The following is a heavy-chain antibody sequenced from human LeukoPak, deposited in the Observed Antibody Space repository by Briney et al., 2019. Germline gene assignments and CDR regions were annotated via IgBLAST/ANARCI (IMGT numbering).Heavy chain of an antibody. V-gene: IGHV3-23*01. CDR2: ISETGDVT. D-gene: IGHD6-6*01. CDR3: ARDSSHYLGSSDY. J-gene: IGHJ4*02. Sequence: GGSLRLSCVVSGFIFGSYPTSWVRQAPGKGLEWVSVISETGDVTHYADSMKGRFTISRDNIKNTLNLQMNSLRAEDTAIYYCARDSSHYLGSSDYWGQGTLVTVSS. CDR1: GFIFGSYP.